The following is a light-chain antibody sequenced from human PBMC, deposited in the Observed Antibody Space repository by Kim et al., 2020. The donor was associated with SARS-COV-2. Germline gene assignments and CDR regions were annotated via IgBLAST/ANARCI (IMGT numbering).Light chain of an antibody. CDR1: SGSIASNY. Sequence: NFMLTQPHSVSESPGKTVTISCTRSSGSIASNYVQWYQQRPGSAPTTVIYGDNQRPSGVPDRFSGSIDSSSNSASLTISGLKTEDEADYYCQSYDSSNRWVFGGGTQLTVL. J-gene: IGLJ3*02. CDR2: GDN. CDR3: QSYDSSNRWV. V-gene: IGLV6-57*04.